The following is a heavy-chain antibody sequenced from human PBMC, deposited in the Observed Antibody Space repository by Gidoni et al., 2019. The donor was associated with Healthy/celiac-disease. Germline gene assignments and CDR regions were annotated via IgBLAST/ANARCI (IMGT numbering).Heavy chain of an antibody. CDR1: GYTFTSSY. CDR2: INPSGGST. D-gene: IGHD3-3*01. CDR3: AREGKRLRFLEWPLRVAEYFQH. Sequence: QVQLVQSGAEVKKPGASVKVSCKASGYTFTSSYMHWVRQAPGQGLEWMGIINPSGGSTSYAQKFQGRVTMTRDTSTSTVYMELSSLRSEDTAVYYCAREGKRLRFLEWPLRVAEYFQHWGQGTLVTVSS. V-gene: IGHV1-46*01. J-gene: IGHJ1*01.